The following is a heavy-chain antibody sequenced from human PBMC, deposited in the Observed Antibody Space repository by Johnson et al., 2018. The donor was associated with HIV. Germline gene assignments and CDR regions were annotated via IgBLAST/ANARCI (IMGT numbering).Heavy chain of an antibody. CDR2: IKSKTDGGTT. CDR1: GFTVSSNY. J-gene: IGHJ3*02. D-gene: IGHD3-10*01. CDR3: AREWGVGYYYGSGILDAFDI. Sequence: VQLVESGGGLVQPGGSLRLSCAASGFTVSSNYMSWVRQAPGKGLEWVGRIKSKTDGGTTDYAAPVKGRFTISRDDSKNTLYLQMNSLRAEDTAVYYCAREWGVGYYYGSGILDAFDIWGQGTMVTVSS. V-gene: IGHV3-15*01.